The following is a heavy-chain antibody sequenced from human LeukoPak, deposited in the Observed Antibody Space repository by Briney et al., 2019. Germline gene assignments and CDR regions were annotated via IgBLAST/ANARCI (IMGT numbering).Heavy chain of an antibody. Sequence: TASETLSLTCAVSGYSISSGYYWGWIRQPPGKRLEGIGTVYHSGSTYYNPSLRSRVTISVDTSKNQFSLRLSSVTAADTAVYYCARAVGGISGIFDYWGQGTLVTVSS. CDR3: ARAVGGISGIFDY. CDR2: VYHSGST. V-gene: IGHV4-38-2*01. J-gene: IGHJ4*02. CDR1: GYSISSGYY. D-gene: IGHD1-20*01.